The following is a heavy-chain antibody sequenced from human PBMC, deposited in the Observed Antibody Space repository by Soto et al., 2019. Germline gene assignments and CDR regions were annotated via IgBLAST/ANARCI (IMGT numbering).Heavy chain of an antibody. Sequence: GGSLRLSCTASGFTFGDYAMSWFRQAPGKGLEWVGFIRSKAYGGTTEYAASVKGRFTISRDDSKSIAYLQMNSLKTEDTAVYYCTREPSRITIFGVVSPLDYWGQGTLVTVSS. CDR2: IRSKAYGGTT. CDR1: GFTFGDYA. J-gene: IGHJ4*02. D-gene: IGHD3-3*01. CDR3: TREPSRITIFGVVSPLDY. V-gene: IGHV3-49*03.